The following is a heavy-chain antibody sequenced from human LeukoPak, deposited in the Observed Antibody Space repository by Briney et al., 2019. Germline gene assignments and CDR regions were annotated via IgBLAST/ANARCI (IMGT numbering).Heavy chain of an antibody. CDR3: AGGRWLQLPHY. V-gene: IGHV4-59*01. CDR2: IYDSAST. D-gene: IGHD5-24*01. J-gene: IGHJ4*02. CDR1: GGSISSYY. Sequence: PSETLSLTCTVSGGSISSYYWSWIRQPPGKGLEWIGYIYDSASTNYNPSFNSRVTISADTSKKEFSLKLTSVTAADTAVYYCAGGRWLQLPHYWGQGTLVTVSS.